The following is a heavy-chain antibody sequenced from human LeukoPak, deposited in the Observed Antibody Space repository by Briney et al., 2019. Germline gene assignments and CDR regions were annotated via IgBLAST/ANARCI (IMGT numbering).Heavy chain of an antibody. D-gene: IGHD6-13*01. J-gene: IGHJ4*02. V-gene: IGHV4-59*11. CDR2: IYYSGST. CDR3: AGGSTWVIFDS. CDR1: DGSISSHY. Sequence: SETLSLTCTVSDGSISSHYWSWIRQPPGKGLEWIGYIYYSGSTISNPSLRSRVTISVDTSKNQFSLRLSSVTAADTAVYYCAGGSTWVIFDSWGQGTLVTVSS.